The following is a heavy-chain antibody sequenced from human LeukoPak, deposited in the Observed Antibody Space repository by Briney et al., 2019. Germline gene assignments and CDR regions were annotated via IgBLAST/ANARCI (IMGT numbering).Heavy chain of an antibody. CDR1: GFTFTGYY. CDR3: ARVGYSGYDLFDY. V-gene: IGHV1-2*02. J-gene: IGHJ4*02. D-gene: IGHD5-12*01. CDR2: ISPNSGGT. Sequence: ASVKVSCKASGFTFTGYYIHWVRQAPGQGLEWMGWISPNSGGTDHAQKFQGRVTLTRDTSISTAYMELSRLRSDDTAVYYCARVGYSGYDLFDYWGQGTLVSVSS.